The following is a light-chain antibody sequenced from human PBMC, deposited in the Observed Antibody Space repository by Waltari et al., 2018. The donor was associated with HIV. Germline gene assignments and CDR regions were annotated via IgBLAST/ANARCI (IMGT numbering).Light chain of an antibody. CDR2: STS. CDR1: QEIGVY. CDR3: QRYHDVPVI. V-gene: IGKV1-27*01. Sequence: DMQRTQFRSALDASVGDRVKSTCRASQEIGVYFGWYHQKGGKPPKLLIYSTSNLQSGVPSRFRGDGTGTDFTLTISSLQPEDVGTYYCQRYHDVPVIFGQGTRLEIK. J-gene: IGKJ5*01.